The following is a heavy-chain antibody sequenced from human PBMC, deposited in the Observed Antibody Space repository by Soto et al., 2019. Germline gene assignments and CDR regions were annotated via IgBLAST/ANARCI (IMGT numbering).Heavy chain of an antibody. D-gene: IGHD3-16*01. J-gene: IGHJ4*02. CDR2: IYFNGNT. Sequence: SETLSLTCSVSADSFRKYYCTWIRQPPGEGLEWIGYIYFNGNTNYNPSLKGRVAISIDTSKKQFSLNLSSVTAADTAVYYCASVTFGGVVLAHWGQGTLVTVSS. V-gene: IGHV4-59*01. CDR3: ASVTFGGVVLAH. CDR1: ADSFRKYY.